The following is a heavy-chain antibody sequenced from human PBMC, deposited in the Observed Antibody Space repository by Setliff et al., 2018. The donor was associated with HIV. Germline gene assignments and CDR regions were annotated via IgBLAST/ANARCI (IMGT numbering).Heavy chain of an antibody. J-gene: IGHJ3*01. Sequence: SETLSLTCTVSGGSIRSGSYYWTWIRRPAGKGPEWIGHIYTNGYTNYNPSLKSRVTISVDTSRDQFSLQLTSVTAADTAVYYCARAPPGIQNDAFDVWGQGTMVTVSS. CDR3: ARAPPGIQNDAFDV. V-gene: IGHV4-61*09. CDR2: IYTNGYT. CDR1: GGSIRSGSYY.